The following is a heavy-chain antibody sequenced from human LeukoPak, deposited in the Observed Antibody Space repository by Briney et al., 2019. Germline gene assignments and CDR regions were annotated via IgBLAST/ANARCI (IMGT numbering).Heavy chain of an antibody. CDR3: ARDLSVNAFDI. D-gene: IGHD2/OR15-2a*01. V-gene: IGHV4-59*02. J-gene: IGHJ3*02. Sequence: PSETLTLTCTVSGASARSDHWNWIRQPPGKGLEWIAYMHGSGSPNYNPSLASRLTLSVDATENLLSLKLTSVTAADTAVYFCARDLSVNAFDIWGQGTLVTVSS. CDR2: MHGSGSP. CDR1: GASARSDH.